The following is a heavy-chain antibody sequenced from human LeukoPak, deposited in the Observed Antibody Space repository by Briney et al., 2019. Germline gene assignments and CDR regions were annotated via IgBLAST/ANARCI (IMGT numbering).Heavy chain of an antibody. Sequence: GGSLRLSCAASGFTFSSYWMSWVRQAPGKGLEWVANIKQDGSEKYYVDSVKGRFTISRDNAKNSLYLQMNSLRAEDTAVNYCARVSSSWLYYMDVWGKGTTVTVSS. CDR3: ARVSSSWLYYMDV. CDR1: GFTFSSYW. CDR2: IKQDGSEK. D-gene: IGHD6-13*01. V-gene: IGHV3-7*01. J-gene: IGHJ6*03.